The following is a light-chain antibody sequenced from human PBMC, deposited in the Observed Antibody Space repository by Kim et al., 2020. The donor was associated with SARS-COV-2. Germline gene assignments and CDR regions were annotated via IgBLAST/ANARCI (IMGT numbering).Light chain of an antibody. CDR3: NSRDSNDNVV. J-gene: IGLJ2*01. CDR1: SLRSYY. Sequence: SSELTQDPAVSVALGQTVRITCQGDSLRSYYATWYQQKTGQAPILVIYGKNNRHSGIPDRFSGSSSGNTASLTITGTQAGDEADYYCNSRDSNDNVVFGG. CDR2: GKN. V-gene: IGLV3-19*01.